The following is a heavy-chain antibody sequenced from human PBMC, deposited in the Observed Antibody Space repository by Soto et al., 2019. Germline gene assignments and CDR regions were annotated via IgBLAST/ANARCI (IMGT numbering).Heavy chain of an antibody. CDR1: GSTFSSYA. CDR3: ARDRLASVVIEGTFY. V-gene: IGHV3-23*01. CDR2: ISGSGDDT. D-gene: IGHD2-15*01. Sequence: LRLSCAASGSTFSSYARSWVRQAPVKGLEWVSSISGSGDDTYYADSVKGRFTISRDNSKNTLYLELNSLRVEDTALYYCARDRLASVVIEGTFYWGQGTLVTVSS. J-gene: IGHJ4*02.